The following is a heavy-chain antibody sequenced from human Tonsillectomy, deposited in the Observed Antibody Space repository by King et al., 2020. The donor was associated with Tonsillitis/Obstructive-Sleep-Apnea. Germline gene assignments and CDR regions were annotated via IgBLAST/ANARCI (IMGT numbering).Heavy chain of an antibody. CDR1: GFSPSASGVG. V-gene: IGHV2-5*02. CDR2: IYWDDDK. D-gene: IGHD2-2*02. Sequence: ITLQESGPTLVKPTQTLTLTCTFSGFSPSASGVGMGWIRQPPGKALEWLALIYWDDDKRYSPSLRSRLTITKDTSKNQVVLTMTNMDPVDTATYYCAHTWEYCSSTNCYTDYGMDVWGQGTTVTVSS. CDR3: AHTWEYCSSTNCYTDYGMDV. J-gene: IGHJ6*02.